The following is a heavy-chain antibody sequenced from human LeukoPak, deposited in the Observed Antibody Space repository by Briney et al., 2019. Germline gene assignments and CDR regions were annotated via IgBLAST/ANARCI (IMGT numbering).Heavy chain of an antibody. CDR1: CSFSTNCF. D-gene: IGHD6-13*01. CDR3: ARPITGAGTDLGY. CDR2: SFSVYSGT. J-gene: IGHJ4*02. Sequence: GAPRLISGNSSCSFSTNCFIGVVRHLAGQREEWLGISFSVYSGTRYSPAFQGQSTISVYISISTAYLQWRSLKASDRAIYYCARPITGAGTDLGYWGQGTLVTV. V-gene: IGHV5-51*01.